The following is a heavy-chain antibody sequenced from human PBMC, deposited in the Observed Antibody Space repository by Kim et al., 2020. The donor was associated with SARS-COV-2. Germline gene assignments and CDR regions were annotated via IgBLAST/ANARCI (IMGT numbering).Heavy chain of an antibody. V-gene: IGHV1-24*01. D-gene: IGHD3-3*01. J-gene: IGHJ5*02. Sequence: IYAQKSQGRVPMTEATSTDTAYMELSSLRSEDTAVYYCATGSPFGVGWFDPWGQGTLVTVSS. CDR3: ATGSPFGVGWFDP.